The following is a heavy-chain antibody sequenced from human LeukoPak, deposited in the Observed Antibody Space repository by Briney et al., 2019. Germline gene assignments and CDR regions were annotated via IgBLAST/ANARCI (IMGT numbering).Heavy chain of an antibody. CDR2: IIPIFGTA. V-gene: IGHV1-69*13. CDR3: ARHPMIVAPAELSNMDV. Sequence: GASVKVSCKASGGTFSSYAISWVRQAPGQGLEWMGGIIPIFGTANYAQKFQGRVTITADESTSTAYMELSSLRSEDTAVYYCARHPMIVAPAELSNMDVWGKGTTVTVSS. J-gene: IGHJ6*03. CDR1: GGTFSSYA. D-gene: IGHD3-22*01.